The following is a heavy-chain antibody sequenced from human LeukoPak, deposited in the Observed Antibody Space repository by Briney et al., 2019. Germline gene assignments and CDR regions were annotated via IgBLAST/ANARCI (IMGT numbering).Heavy chain of an antibody. J-gene: IGHJ3*02. D-gene: IGHD3-9*01. CDR1: GFTFSSYA. CDR2: ISSNGGST. Sequence: AGGSLRLSCAASGFTFSSYAMHWVRQAPGKGLEYVSAISSNGGSTYYANSVKGRFTISRDNSKNTLYLQMNSLRAEDTAVYYCARGTEIFSAAFDIWGQGTMVTVSS. V-gene: IGHV3-64*01. CDR3: ARGTEIFSAAFDI.